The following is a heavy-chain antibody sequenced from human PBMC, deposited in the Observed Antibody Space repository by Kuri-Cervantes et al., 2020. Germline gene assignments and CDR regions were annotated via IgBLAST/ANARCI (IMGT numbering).Heavy chain of an antibody. V-gene: IGHV3-23*01. Sequence: GGSLRLSCAASGFTFSSYSMNWVRQAPGKGLEWVSGITASGGRTFYADSVKGRFTISRDNSKNTLYLQLNSLRAEDTAAYYCARGCRDDYNNYWYFDLWGRGTLVTVSS. CDR2: ITASGGRT. CDR1: GFTFSSYS. J-gene: IGHJ2*01. D-gene: IGHD5-24*01. CDR3: ARGCRDDYNNYWYFDL.